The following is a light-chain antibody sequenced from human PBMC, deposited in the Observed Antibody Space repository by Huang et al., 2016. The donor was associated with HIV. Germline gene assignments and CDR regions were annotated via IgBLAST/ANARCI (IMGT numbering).Light chain of an antibody. CDR2: ATS. J-gene: IGKJ1*01. Sequence: DIQMTQSPSSLSASVGDRVTNTCRASQGIGNSLAWYQQKPEKAPRLLLYATSRLESGVPSRFSGSGSGTHYTLTISTLQPEDIASYYCQYHGIPWTFGQGTKVEIK. CDR1: QGIGNS. CDR3: QYHGIPWT. V-gene: IGKV1-NL1*01.